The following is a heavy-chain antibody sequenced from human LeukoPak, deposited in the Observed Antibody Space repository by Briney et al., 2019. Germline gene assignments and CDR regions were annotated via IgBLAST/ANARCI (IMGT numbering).Heavy chain of an antibody. Sequence: SETLSLTCAVYGGSITSGSYYWNWIRQPAGKGLEWIGRVYTSGSTNYNPSLKSRVTISLDTSKNQFSLKLSSVTAADTAVYYCARVEAAAGGLDYWGQGTLVTVSS. D-gene: IGHD6-13*01. V-gene: IGHV4-61*02. J-gene: IGHJ4*02. CDR3: ARVEAAAGGLDY. CDR1: GGSITSGSYY. CDR2: VYTSGST.